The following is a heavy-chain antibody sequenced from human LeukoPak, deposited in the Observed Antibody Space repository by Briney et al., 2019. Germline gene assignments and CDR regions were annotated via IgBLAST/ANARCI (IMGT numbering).Heavy chain of an antibody. CDR2: IIPIFGTA. Sequence: ASVKVSCKASGGTFSSYAISWVRQAPGQGLEWMGGIIPIFGTANYAQKFQGRVTITTDESTSTAYMELSSLRSEDTAVYYCARDYDFWSGYYPYWGQGTLVTVSS. CDR1: GGTFSSYA. V-gene: IGHV1-69*05. J-gene: IGHJ4*02. D-gene: IGHD3-3*01. CDR3: ARDYDFWSGYYPY.